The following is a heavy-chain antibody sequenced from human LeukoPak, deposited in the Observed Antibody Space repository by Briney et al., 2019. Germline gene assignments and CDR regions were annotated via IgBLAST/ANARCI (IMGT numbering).Heavy chain of an antibody. CDR3: ARAAYCSSTSCQDRYYYYMDV. Sequence: SETLSLTCTVSGGSISSYYWSWIRQPPGKGLEWIGYIYYSGSTNYNPSLKSRVTISVDTSKNQFSLKLSSVTAADTAVYYCARAAYCSSTSCQDRYYYYMDVWGKGTTVTVSS. CDR2: IYYSGST. V-gene: IGHV4-59*01. J-gene: IGHJ6*03. CDR1: GGSISSYY. D-gene: IGHD2-2*01.